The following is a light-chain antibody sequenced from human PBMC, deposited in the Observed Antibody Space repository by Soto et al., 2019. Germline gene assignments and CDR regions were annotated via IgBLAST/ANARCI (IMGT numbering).Light chain of an antibody. J-gene: IGKJ1*01. CDR2: EAS. V-gene: IGKV1-5*01. CDR3: QQYNSYPWA. Sequence: DIQMTQSPSSLSASVGDRVTITCRASQTIRSYLNWYQQKPGKAPKLLIYEASSLESGVPSRFSGSGSGTEFTLTITSLQPDDFATYYCQQYNSYPWAFGQGTKVDI. CDR1: QTIRSY.